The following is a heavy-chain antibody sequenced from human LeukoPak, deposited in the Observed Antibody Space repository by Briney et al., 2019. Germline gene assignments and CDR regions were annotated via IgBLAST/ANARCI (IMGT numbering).Heavy chain of an antibody. CDR3: ASHTLADTSRYGEFDY. J-gene: IGHJ4*02. V-gene: IGHV4-59*08. D-gene: IGHD3-22*01. Sequence: SETLSLTCTVSGGSISSYYWSWIRQPPGKGLEWIGYIHYSGSTDYNPSLKSRVTVSMDTSKNQFSLRLNSVTAADTAVYYCASHTLADTSRYGEFDYWGQGTLVTVSS. CDR2: IHYSGST. CDR1: GGSISSYY.